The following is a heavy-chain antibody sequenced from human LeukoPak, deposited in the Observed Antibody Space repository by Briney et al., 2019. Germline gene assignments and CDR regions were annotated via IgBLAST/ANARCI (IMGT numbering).Heavy chain of an antibody. CDR3: ARDEFYESVNFDL. CDR2: VSGASNYI. J-gene: IGHJ4*02. V-gene: IGHV3-21*01. CDR1: GFTSSSFT. Sequence: PGGSLRLSCAASGFTSSSFTMNWVRQAPGKGLEWVSSVSGASNYIYYADSVRGRFTVSRDNAKNSLYLQMNSLRAEDTALYYCARDEFYESVNFDLWGQGTLVTVSS. D-gene: IGHD2/OR15-2a*01.